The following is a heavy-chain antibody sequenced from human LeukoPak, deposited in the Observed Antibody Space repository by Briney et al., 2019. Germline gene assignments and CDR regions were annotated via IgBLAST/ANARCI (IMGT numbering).Heavy chain of an antibody. CDR3: ARAAEYSSGWYVHY. CDR2: IIPILGIA. Sequence: SVKVSCKASGGTFSSYAISWVRQAPGQGLEWMGRIIPILGIANYAQKFQGRVTITADESTSTAYMELSSLRSEDTAVYYCARAAEYSSGWYVHYWGQGTLVTVSS. D-gene: IGHD6-19*01. V-gene: IGHV1-69*04. CDR1: GGTFSSYA. J-gene: IGHJ4*02.